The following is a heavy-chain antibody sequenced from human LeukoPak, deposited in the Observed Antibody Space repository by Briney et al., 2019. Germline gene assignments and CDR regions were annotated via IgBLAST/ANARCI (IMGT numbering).Heavy chain of an antibody. CDR1: GYSFTTYG. D-gene: IGHD6-6*01. CDR2: INFYNGNT. Sequence: ASVKVSCKASGYSFTTYGFSWVRQAPGQGLEWMGWINFYNGNTNYAQELQGRVTMTTDTSTRKAYMELRSLRSGETDVYYCARELSSSSTLYYYYYYYMDVWGKGTTVTVSS. V-gene: IGHV1-18*01. CDR3: ARELSSSSTLYYYYYYYMDV. J-gene: IGHJ6*03.